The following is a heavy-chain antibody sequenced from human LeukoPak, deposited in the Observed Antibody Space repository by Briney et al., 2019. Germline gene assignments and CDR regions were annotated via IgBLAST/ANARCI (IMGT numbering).Heavy chain of an antibody. Sequence: GASVKVSCKASGYTFTSYYMHWVRQAPGQGLEWMGIINPSGGSKSYAQKFQGRVTMTRDMSTSTAYMELRSLRSDDTAVYYCARDYDYVWGSYRYLDDYWGQGTLVTVSS. CDR3: ARDYDYVWGSYRYLDDY. D-gene: IGHD3-16*02. CDR1: GYTFTSYY. V-gene: IGHV1-46*01. CDR2: INPSGGSK. J-gene: IGHJ4*02.